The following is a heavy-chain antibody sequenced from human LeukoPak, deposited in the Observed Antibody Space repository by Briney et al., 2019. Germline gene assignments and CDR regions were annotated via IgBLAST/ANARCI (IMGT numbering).Heavy chain of an antibody. V-gene: IGHV3-15*01. D-gene: IGHD2-2*01. Sequence: GGSLRLSCAASGFTFSSYSMSWVRQAPGKGLEWVGRIKSKTDGGTTDYAAPVKGRSTISRDDSKNTLYLQMNSLKTEDTAVYYCTTDPRDVVVPADYYYMDVWGKGTTVTISS. CDR2: IKSKTDGGTT. CDR3: TTDPRDVVVPADYYYMDV. CDR1: GFTFSSYS. J-gene: IGHJ6*03.